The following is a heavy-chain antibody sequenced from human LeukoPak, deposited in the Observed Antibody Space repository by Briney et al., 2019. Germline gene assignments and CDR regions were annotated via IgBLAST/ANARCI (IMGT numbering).Heavy chain of an antibody. CDR2: IYYSGST. J-gene: IGHJ4*02. V-gene: IGHV4-39*01. CDR3: EVSGGFDY. Sequence: KPSETLSLTCTVSGGSISSSSYYWGWIRQPPGKGLEWIGSIYYSGSTYYNPSLKSRVTISVDTSKNQFSLKLSSVTAADTAVYYCEVSGGFDYWGQGTLVTVSS. CDR1: GGSISSSSYY. D-gene: IGHD2-15*01.